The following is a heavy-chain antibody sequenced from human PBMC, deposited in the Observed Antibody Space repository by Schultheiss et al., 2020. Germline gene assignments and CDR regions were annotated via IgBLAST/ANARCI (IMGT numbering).Heavy chain of an antibody. V-gene: IGHV4-61*02. CDR2: IYTSGST. D-gene: IGHD4-11*01. Sequence: SETLSLTCTVSGGSISSGSYYWSWIRQPAGKGLEWIGRIYTSGSTNYNPSLKSRVTISVDTSKNQFSLKLSSVTAADTAVYYCARGYSIIDYWGQGTLVNVSS. CDR1: GGSISSGSYY. CDR3: ARGYSIIDY. J-gene: IGHJ4*02.